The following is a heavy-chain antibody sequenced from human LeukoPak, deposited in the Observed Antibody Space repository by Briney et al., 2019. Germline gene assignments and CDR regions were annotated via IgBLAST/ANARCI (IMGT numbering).Heavy chain of an antibody. CDR3: ARDRGYSSPSYYYYMDV. CDR2: IFPSGGEI. CDR1: GFTFSTFA. J-gene: IGHJ6*03. Sequence: PGGSLRLSCAASGFTFSTFAMIWVRQPPGKGLEWVSSIFPSGGEIHYADSVRGRFTISRDNSKSTLSLQMNSLRAEDTAVYYCARDRGYSSPSYYYYMDVWGKGTTVTVSS. D-gene: IGHD5-18*01. V-gene: IGHV3-23*01.